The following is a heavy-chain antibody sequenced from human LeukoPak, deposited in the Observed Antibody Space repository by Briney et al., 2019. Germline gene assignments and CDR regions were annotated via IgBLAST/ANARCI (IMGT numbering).Heavy chain of an antibody. CDR1: GSTFSSYA. Sequence: GGSLRLSCAASGSTFSSYAMSWVRQAPGKGLVWVSRINTDGSTTDYAGSVKGRFTISRDNAMNTLYLQMNSLRAEDTAVYYCAREMFDPWGQGTLVTVSS. V-gene: IGHV3-74*01. CDR2: INTDGSTT. CDR3: AREMFDP. J-gene: IGHJ5*02.